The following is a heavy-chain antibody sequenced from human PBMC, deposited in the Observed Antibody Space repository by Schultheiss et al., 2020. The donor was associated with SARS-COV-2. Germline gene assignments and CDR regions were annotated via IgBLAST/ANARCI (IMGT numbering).Heavy chain of an antibody. J-gene: IGHJ4*02. CDR2: ISGSGGST. Sequence: GALKISCAASGFTFSSYSMNWVRQAPGEGLQWVSAISGSGGSTYYADSVKGRFTISRDNSKNTVYLQMSSLRAEDTAVYYCAKDQNMVATSPFDYWGQGTLVTVSS. CDR1: GFTFSSYS. D-gene: IGHD5-12*01. CDR3: AKDQNMVATSPFDY. V-gene: IGHV3-23*01.